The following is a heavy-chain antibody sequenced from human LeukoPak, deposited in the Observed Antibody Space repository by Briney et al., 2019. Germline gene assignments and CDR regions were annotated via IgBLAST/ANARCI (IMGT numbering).Heavy chain of an antibody. V-gene: IGHV3-30-3*01. CDR1: GFTFSSYA. CDR3: AREFTIFGVVTEYYYYYYMDV. J-gene: IGHJ6*03. CDR2: ISYDGSNK. Sequence: GGSLRLSCAASGFTFSSYAMHWVRQAPAKGLEWVAVISYDGSNKYYADSVKGRFTISRDNSKNTLYLQMNSLRAEDTAVYYCAREFTIFGVVTEYYYYYYMDVWGKGTTVTVSS. D-gene: IGHD3-3*01.